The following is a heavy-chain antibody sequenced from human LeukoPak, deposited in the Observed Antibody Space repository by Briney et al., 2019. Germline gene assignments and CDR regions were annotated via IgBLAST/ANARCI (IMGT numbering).Heavy chain of an antibody. CDR3: ARAPYSGTYYVND. Sequence: SETLSLTCTVSAGSLTSGDYFWTWIRQPAGKGLEWIGRIYTRGSTNYNPSLKRRVTISIVTSKNQFSLKLSSVTAADTAVYYCARAPYSGTYYVNDWGQGTLVTVSS. J-gene: IGHJ4*02. CDR1: AGSLTSGDYF. D-gene: IGHD1-26*01. V-gene: IGHV4-61*02. CDR2: IYTRGST.